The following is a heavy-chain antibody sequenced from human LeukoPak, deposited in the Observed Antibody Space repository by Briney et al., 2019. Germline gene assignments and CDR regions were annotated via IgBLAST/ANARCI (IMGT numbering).Heavy chain of an antibody. CDR2: ISAYNGNT. V-gene: IGHV1-18*01. CDR3: ARVGIVDVFDY. Sequence: ASVNVSFKASVYIFTSYRISWVRQAPGQELDWMGWISAYNGNTNYAQKLQGRVTMTNDTSTSTAYLELRSLRSDDPAVYYCARVGIVDVFDYWGQGTLVTVSS. D-gene: IGHD1-26*01. J-gene: IGHJ4*02. CDR1: VYIFTSYR.